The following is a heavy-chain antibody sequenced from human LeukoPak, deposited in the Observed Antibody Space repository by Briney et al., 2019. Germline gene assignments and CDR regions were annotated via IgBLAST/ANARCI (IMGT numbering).Heavy chain of an antibody. CDR1: GGSFSGYY. J-gene: IGHJ4*02. D-gene: IGHD6-19*01. CDR2: INHSGST. CDR3: ARASSGSYYFDY. V-gene: IGHV4-34*01. Sequence: SETLSLTCAVYGGSFSGYYWSWIRQPPGKGLEWIGEINHSGSTNYNPSLKSRVTISVDTSKNQFSLKLSSVTAADTAVYYCARASSGSYYFDYWGQGTLVTVSS.